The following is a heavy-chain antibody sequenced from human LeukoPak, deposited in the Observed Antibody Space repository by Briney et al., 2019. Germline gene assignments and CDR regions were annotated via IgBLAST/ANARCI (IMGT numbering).Heavy chain of an antibody. CDR2: VDPEDGET. Sequence: ASVKISCKVSGYTITDYYMHWVQQAPGKGLEWMGLVDPEDGETIYAEKFQGRVTITADTSTDTAYMELSSLRSEDTAVYYCATGLRFYYYMDVWGKGTTVTVSS. V-gene: IGHV1-69-2*01. J-gene: IGHJ6*03. CDR3: ATGLRFYYYMDV. CDR1: GYTITDYY. D-gene: IGHD3-3*01.